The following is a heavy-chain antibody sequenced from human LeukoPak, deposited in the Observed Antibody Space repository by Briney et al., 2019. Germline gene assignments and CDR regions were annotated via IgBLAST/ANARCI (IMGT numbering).Heavy chain of an antibody. CDR1: GFTFSNYN. V-gene: IGHV3-21*01. Sequence: GGSLRLSCAASGFTFSNYNINWVRQATGKGVEWVSSISISSSYIYYADSVKGRFTISRDNAKDSLYLQMNSLRAEDTAVYYCARGRYDVLAGYQPPYFDYWGQGTLVTVSS. D-gene: IGHD3-9*01. CDR3: ARGRYDVLAGYQPPYFDY. CDR2: ISISSSYI. J-gene: IGHJ4*02.